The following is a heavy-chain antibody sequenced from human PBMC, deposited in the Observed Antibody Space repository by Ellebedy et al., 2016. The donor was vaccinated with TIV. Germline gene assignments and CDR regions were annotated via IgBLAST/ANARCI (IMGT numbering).Heavy chain of an antibody. D-gene: IGHD3-10*01. V-gene: IGHV5-51*01. Sequence: GESLKISCKGSGYTFTSYWIGWVRQMPGKGLEWMGIIYPRDSDTRYSPSFQGQVTMSVDKSISTAYLQWSSLKASDTAVYYCARHTFRVTMVRGVITKYYYGMDVWGQGTTVTVSS. J-gene: IGHJ6*02. CDR2: IYPRDSDT. CDR3: ARHTFRVTMVRGVITKYYYGMDV. CDR1: GYTFTSYW.